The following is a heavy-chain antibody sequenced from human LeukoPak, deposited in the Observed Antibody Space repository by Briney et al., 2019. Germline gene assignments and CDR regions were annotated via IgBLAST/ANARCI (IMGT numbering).Heavy chain of an antibody. Sequence: PGGSLRLSCAASGFTFSSYAMHWVRQAPGKGLEWVAFIRYDGSNKYYADSVKGRFTISRDNSKNTLYLQMNSLRAEDTAVYYCARDIPDHWSGSYYFDSWGQGTLVTVSS. CDR1: GFTFSSYA. J-gene: IGHJ4*02. CDR3: ARDIPDHWSGSYYFDS. CDR2: IRYDGSNK. D-gene: IGHD3-3*01. V-gene: IGHV3-30*02.